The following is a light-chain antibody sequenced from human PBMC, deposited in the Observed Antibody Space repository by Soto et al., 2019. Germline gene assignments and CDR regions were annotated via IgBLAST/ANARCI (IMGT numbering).Light chain of an antibody. CDR2: HVS. CDR3: YSYTTSSTYV. Sequence: QSVLTQPASVSGSPGQSITISCTGTSSDVGGYNYVSWYQQHPAKVPKLMIYHVSNRPSGVSDRFSGSKSGNTASLTISGLQAEDEGDYYCYSYTTSSTYVFXTGTKVTVL. CDR1: SSDVGGYNY. J-gene: IGLJ1*01. V-gene: IGLV2-14*01.